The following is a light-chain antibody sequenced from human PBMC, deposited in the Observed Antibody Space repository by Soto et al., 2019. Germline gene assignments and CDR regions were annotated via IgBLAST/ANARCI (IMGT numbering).Light chain of an antibody. Sequence: DIQMTQSPSSLSASVGDRVTITCRASQSISTYLNWYQQKPGKAPKLLIYAASSLQSGVPLRFSGSGSGTDFTLTISSLQPVDFATYYCQQSYSAPYTFGQGTKLEIK. CDR1: QSISTY. V-gene: IGKV1-39*01. J-gene: IGKJ2*01. CDR3: QQSYSAPYT. CDR2: AAS.